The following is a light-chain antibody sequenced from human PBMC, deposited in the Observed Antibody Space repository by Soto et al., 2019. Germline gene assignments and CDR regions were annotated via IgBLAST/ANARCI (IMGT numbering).Light chain of an antibody. Sequence: EIVMTQSPATLSVSPGERATLSCRASQSVSSGLAWYQRKPGQAPRLLIYGASTRATGIPDRFSGSGSGKHSHLTISRLAPGDSAVYYCQQYGSSGTFGQGTKVDI. CDR1: QSVSSG. V-gene: IGKV3-20*01. CDR2: GAS. J-gene: IGKJ1*01. CDR3: QQYGSSGT.